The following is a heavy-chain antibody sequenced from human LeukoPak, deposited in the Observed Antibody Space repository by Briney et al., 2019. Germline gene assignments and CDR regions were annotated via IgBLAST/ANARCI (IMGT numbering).Heavy chain of an antibody. CDR3: AREVGGSGSYYNEVYYYYYMDV. Sequence: GGSLRLSCAASGFNFSHYALHWVRQAPGKGLEWVSGINWNGGSTGYADSVKGRFTISRDNAKNSLYLQMNSLRAEDTALYYCAREVGGSGSYYNEVYYYYYMDVWGKGTTVTVSS. D-gene: IGHD3-10*01. CDR1: GFNFSHYA. J-gene: IGHJ6*03. V-gene: IGHV3-20*04. CDR2: INWNGGST.